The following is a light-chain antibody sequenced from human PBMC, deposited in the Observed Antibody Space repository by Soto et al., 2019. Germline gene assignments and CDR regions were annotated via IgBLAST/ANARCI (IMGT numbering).Light chain of an antibody. CDR1: QSISSS. J-gene: IGKJ1*01. CDR3: QHYSTYSRT. CDR2: DAS. V-gene: IGKV1-5*01. Sequence: DIQMTQSPSTLSASVGDRVTITCRASQSISSSLAWYQQKPGKAPKLLVYDASSLESGVPSRFSGGGSGTEFTLTISSLQPDDFETYYCQHYSTYSRTFGQGTTVDIK.